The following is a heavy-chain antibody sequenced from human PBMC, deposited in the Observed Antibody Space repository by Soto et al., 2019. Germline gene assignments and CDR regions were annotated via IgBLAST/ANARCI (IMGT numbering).Heavy chain of an antibody. D-gene: IGHD2-2*01. J-gene: IGHJ4*02. CDR3: ARTDCSSTSCYDY. CDR1: GGSISSYY. V-gene: IGHV4-59*01. CDR2: IYYSGST. Sequence: QVQLQESGPGLVKPSETLSLTCTVSGGSISSYYWSWIRQPPGKGLEWIGYIYYSGSTNYNPSLXXRXPISVDTSKNQFSLKLSSVTAADTAVYYCARTDCSSTSCYDYWGQGTLVTVSS.